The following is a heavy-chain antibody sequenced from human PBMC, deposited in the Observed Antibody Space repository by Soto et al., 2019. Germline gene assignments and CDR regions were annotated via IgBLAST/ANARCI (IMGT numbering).Heavy chain of an antibody. CDR2: ISAYNGNT. V-gene: IGHV1-18*01. Sequence: ASVKVSCKASGYTFTSYGISWVRQAPGQGLEWMGWISAYNGNTNYAQKLQGRVTMTTDTSTSTAYMELRSLRSDDTAVYYCARATIGYCSSTSCYAHYYYYMDVWGKGTTVTV. J-gene: IGHJ6*03. D-gene: IGHD2-2*01. CDR1: GYTFTSYG. CDR3: ARATIGYCSSTSCYAHYYYYMDV.